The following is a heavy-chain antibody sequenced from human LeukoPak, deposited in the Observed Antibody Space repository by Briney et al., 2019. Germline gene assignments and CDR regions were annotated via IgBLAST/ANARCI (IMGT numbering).Heavy chain of an antibody. J-gene: IGHJ4*02. CDR2: IYPGDSDT. CDR1: GYSFTSYW. D-gene: IGHD3-10*01. CDR3: ARRYYYGSGSYYFDY. V-gene: IGHV5-51*01. Sequence: GESLKISCKGSGYSFTSYWIGWVRKMPGKGLEWMGIIYPGDSDTRYSPSFQGQVTISADKSISTAYLQWSSLKASDTAMYYCARRYYYGSGSYYFDYWGQGTLVTVSS.